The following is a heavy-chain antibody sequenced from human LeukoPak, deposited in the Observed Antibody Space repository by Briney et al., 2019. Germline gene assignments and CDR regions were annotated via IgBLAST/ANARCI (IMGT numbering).Heavy chain of an antibody. CDR1: GFTFSSYA. J-gene: IGHJ6*03. Sequence: GGSLRLSCAASGFTFSSYAMSWVRQAPGKGLEWVSAISGSGGSTYYADSVKGRFTISRDNSKNTLHLHMNSLRAEDTAVYYCAKDPGREAVYHYYYMDVWGKGTTVTVSS. D-gene: IGHD1-26*01. V-gene: IGHV3-23*01. CDR2: ISGSGGST. CDR3: AKDPGREAVYHYYYMDV.